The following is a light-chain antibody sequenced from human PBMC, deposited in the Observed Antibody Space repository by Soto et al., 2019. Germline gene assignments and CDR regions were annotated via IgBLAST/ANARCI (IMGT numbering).Light chain of an antibody. CDR3: QQYDTFPVT. V-gene: IGKV1-33*01. J-gene: IGKJ5*01. Sequence: DIVVTQSPSSLSASVGDRVTITCQASQDINSYLSWHQQRPGKAPKLLIYDAFTLETGVPSRFSGSGSGTDFIFTISSLQPEDFATYYCQQYDTFPVTFGQGTRLEIK. CDR2: DAF. CDR1: QDINSY.